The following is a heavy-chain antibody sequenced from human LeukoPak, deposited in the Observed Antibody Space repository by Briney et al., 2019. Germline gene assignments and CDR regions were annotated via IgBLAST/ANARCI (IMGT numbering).Heavy chain of an antibody. V-gene: IGHV1-69*04. J-gene: IGHJ4*02. CDR3: ARDSTVTMIVVVTPPDY. D-gene: IGHD3-22*01. Sequence: GASVKVSCKASGYTFTGYYMHWVRQAPGQGLEWMGRIIPILGIANYAQKFQGRVTITADKSTSTAYMELSSLRSEDTAVYYRARDSTVTMIVVVTPPDYWGQGTLVTVSS. CDR2: IIPILGIA. CDR1: GYTFTGYY.